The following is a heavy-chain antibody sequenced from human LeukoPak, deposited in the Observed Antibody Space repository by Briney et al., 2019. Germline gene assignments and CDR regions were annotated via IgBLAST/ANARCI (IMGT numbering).Heavy chain of an antibody. J-gene: IGHJ4*02. D-gene: IGHD2-21*01. V-gene: IGHV4-39*07. CDR1: GGSISSSSYY. CDR2: IYYSGST. CDR3: ARVAGDSDFDY. Sequence: SETLSLTCTVSGGSISSSSYYWGWIRQPPGKGLEWIGSIYYSGSTYYNPSLKSRVTISVDTSKNQFSLKLSSVTAADTAVYYCARVAGDSDFDYWGQGTLVTVSS.